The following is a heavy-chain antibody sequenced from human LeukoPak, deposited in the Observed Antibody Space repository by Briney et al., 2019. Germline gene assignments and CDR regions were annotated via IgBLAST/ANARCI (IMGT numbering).Heavy chain of an antibody. V-gene: IGHV7-4-1*02. J-gene: IGHJ4*02. Sequence: GASVKVSFKASGYTFPTYAMNWVRPAPGQGVGWMGWVNNNTGNPTYSQDFTGRFVFSLDTSVSRAYLQISSLKTEDTAVYYCATGADYKLPHFWGQGTLVTVSS. CDR1: GYTFPTYA. D-gene: IGHD4-11*01. CDR2: VNNNTGNP. CDR3: ATGADYKLPHF.